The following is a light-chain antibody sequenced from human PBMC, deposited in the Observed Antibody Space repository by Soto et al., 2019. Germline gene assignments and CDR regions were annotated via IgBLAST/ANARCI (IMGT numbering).Light chain of an antibody. CDR1: SSDVGGHNF. Sequence: QSALTQPASVSGSPGQSVTISCTGASSDVGGHNFVSWYQQHPGKAPTLIISDVSNRPSGVSNRFSGSKSGNTASLTTSGLQAEDEADYYCSSYTSTNILEVFGTGTKVTVL. J-gene: IGLJ1*01. CDR3: SSYTSTNILEV. V-gene: IGLV2-14*03. CDR2: DVS.